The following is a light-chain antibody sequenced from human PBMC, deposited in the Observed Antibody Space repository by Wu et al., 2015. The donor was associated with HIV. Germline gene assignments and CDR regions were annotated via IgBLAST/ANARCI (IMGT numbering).Light chain of an antibody. J-gene: IGKJ4*01. Sequence: EIVMTQSPATLSVSPGGRATLSCRASQSVSSNLAWYQQKPGQAPRLLIYGTYIRATGIPARFSGSGSGTEFTLTISSLQSEDFALYYCQQYNNWPPLTFGGGTKVEIK. V-gene: IGKV3-15*01. CDR3: QQYNNWPPLT. CDR1: QSVSSN. CDR2: GTY.